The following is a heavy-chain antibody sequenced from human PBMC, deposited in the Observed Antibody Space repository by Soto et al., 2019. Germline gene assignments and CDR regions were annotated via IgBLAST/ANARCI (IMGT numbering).Heavy chain of an antibody. D-gene: IGHD3-16*01. CDR1: GYTFTGYY. J-gene: IGHJ4*02. V-gene: IGHV1-8*02. Sequence: ASVKVSCKASGYTFTGYYMHWVRQAPGQGLEWMGWMNPNSGNTGYAQKFQGRVTMTRNTSISTAYMELSSLRSEDTAVYYCARGFGEAPPDFDYWGQGTLVTVSS. CDR3: ARGFGEAPPDFDY. CDR2: MNPNSGNT.